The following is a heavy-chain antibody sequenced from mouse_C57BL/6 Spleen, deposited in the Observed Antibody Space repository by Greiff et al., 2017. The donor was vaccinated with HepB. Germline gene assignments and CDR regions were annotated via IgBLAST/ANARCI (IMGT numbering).Heavy chain of an antibody. J-gene: IGHJ2*01. V-gene: IGHV3-6*01. CDR3: AREGNGSGYFDY. CDR1: GYSITSGYY. Sequence: EVKLQESGPGLVKPSQSLSLTCSVTGYSITSGYYWNWIRQFPGNKLEWMGYISYDGSNNYNPSLKNRISITRDTSKNQFFLKLNSVTTEDTATYYCAREGNGSGYFDYWGQGTTLTVSS. D-gene: IGHD1-1*01. CDR2: ISYDGSN.